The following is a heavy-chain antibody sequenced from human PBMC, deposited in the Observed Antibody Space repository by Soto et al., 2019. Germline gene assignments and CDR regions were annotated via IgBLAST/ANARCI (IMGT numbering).Heavy chain of an antibody. CDR1: GYTFINYY. Sequence: QVQLVQSGAEVKKPGASVKLSCKASGYTFINYYIHCVRQAPGQGLEWMGIFNPTSGSTNYAQKFQGRVPLTMDTSTRSVYMELSSLRFDDTAVYYCSRELAAGDYWGQGTLVTVSS. J-gene: IGHJ4*02. CDR2: FNPTSGST. CDR3: SRELAAGDY. D-gene: IGHD6-13*01. V-gene: IGHV1-46*01.